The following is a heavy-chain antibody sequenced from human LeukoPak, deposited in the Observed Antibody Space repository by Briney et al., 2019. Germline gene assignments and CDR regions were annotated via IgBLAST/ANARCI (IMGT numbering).Heavy chain of an antibody. CDR2: ISAYNGNT. CDR3: ARTPIHNYYYYYMDV. CDR1: GYTFTSYG. D-gene: IGHD5-18*01. Sequence: GASVKVSCKASGYTFTSYGISWVRQAPGQGLEWMGWISAYNGNTNYAQKLQGRVTMTTDTSTSTAYMELRSLRSDDTAVYYCARTPIHNYYYYYMDVWGKGTTVTVSS. V-gene: IGHV1-18*01. J-gene: IGHJ6*03.